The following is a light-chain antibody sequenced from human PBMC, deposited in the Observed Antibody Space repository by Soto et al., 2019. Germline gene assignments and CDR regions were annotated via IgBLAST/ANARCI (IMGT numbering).Light chain of an antibody. CDR2: AAS. J-gene: IGKJ1*01. Sequence: DIPMTQSPSSLSASVGDRVTITCRASQGISNYLAWYQQKPGKVPKLLIYAASTLQSGVPSRFSGSGSGTDFTLIISCLQPEDVATYYCQKYNSAPRTFGQGTKVEIK. CDR3: QKYNSAPRT. V-gene: IGKV1-27*01. CDR1: QGISNY.